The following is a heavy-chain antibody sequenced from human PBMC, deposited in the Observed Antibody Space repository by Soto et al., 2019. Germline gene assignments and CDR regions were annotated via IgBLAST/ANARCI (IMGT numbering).Heavy chain of an antibody. D-gene: IGHD6-13*01. Sequence: QVQLVQSGAEVKKPGASVKVSCKASGYTFTYYAIYWVRQAPGQRLEWMGWINAGSGNTKYSQRFEGRVSITRDTSASTAYMEVSSLTSEDTAVYYCACEQQLATFQHWGQGTLVTLP. CDR3: ACEQQLATFQH. J-gene: IGHJ1*01. CDR1: GYTFTYYA. V-gene: IGHV1-3*01. CDR2: INAGSGNT.